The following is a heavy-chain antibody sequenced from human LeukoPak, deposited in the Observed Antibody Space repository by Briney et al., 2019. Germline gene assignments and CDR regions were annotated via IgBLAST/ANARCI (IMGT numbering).Heavy chain of an antibody. CDR2: ISGSGGST. D-gene: IGHD5-12*01. J-gene: IGHJ4*02. CDR1: GFTFSSYA. Sequence: PGGSLRLSCAASGFTFSSYAMSWVRQAPGKGLEWVSSISGSGGSTNYADSVKGRFTISRDNSKNTLYLQMNSLRAEDTAVYYCAKEQVATIKMVDYFDYWGQGTLVTVSS. V-gene: IGHV3-23*01. CDR3: AKEQVATIKMVDYFDY.